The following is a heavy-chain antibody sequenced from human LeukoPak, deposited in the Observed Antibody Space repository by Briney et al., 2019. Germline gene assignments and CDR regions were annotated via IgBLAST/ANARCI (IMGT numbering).Heavy chain of an antibody. CDR1: GYTFTSYA. CDR2: INAGNGNT. V-gene: IGHV1-3*01. D-gene: IGHD6-13*01. CDR3: AVPKGLGSSWYEDGMDV. J-gene: IGHJ6*02. Sequence: GASVKVSCKASGYTFTSYAMHWVRQAPGQRLEWMGWINAGNGNTKYSQKFQGRVTITRDTSASTAYMELSSLRSEDTAVYYCAVPKGLGSSWYEDGMDVWGQGTTVTVSS.